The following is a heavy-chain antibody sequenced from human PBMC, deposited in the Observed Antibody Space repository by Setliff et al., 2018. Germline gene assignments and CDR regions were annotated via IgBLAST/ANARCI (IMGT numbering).Heavy chain of an antibody. V-gene: IGHV1-2*02. CDR1: GYSFTDYY. CDR2: INPKSGGT. CDR3: ARSQMIAVRGYMDV. J-gene: IGHJ6*03. D-gene: IGHD3-22*01. Sequence: PGESLKVSCKASGYSFTDYYMHWVRQVPGRGLEWMGWINPKSGGTRYAQKFQGRVTMTRDTSISTAYMELSRLRFDDTAVYYCARSQMIAVRGYMDVWGKGTTVTVSS.